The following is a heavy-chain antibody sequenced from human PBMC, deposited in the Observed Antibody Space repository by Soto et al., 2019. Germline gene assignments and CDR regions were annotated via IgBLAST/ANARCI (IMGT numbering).Heavy chain of an antibody. D-gene: IGHD6-13*01. Sequence: QVQLVQSGAEVKKPGASVKVSCKASGYTFTSYDINWVRQATGQGLEWMGWMNPNSGNTGYAQKFQGRVNMTRNTSISTAYMELSSLRSEDTAVYYCARGTSAAQNYYYYMDVWGKGTTVTVSS. CDR2: MNPNSGNT. CDR3: ARGTSAAQNYYYYMDV. V-gene: IGHV1-8*01. J-gene: IGHJ6*03. CDR1: GYTFTSYD.